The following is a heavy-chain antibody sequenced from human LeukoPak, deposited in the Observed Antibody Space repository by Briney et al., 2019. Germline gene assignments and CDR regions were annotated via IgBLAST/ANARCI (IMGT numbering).Heavy chain of an antibody. CDR1: GGSISSSSYY. CDR3: ARTSVDIVATTLDY. CDR2: IYYSGST. D-gene: IGHD5-12*01. Sequence: SETLSLTCTVSGGSISSSSYYWGWIRQPPGKGLEWIGSIYYSGSTYYNPSLKSRVTISVDTSKNQFSLKLSSVTVADTAVYYCARTSVDIVATTLDYWGQGTLVTVSS. J-gene: IGHJ4*02. V-gene: IGHV4-39*07.